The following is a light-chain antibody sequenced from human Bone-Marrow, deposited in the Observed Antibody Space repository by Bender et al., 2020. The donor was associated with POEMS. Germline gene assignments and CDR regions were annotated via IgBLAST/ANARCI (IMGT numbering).Light chain of an antibody. Sequence: QLVLTQSPSASASLGASVKLTCTLSSGHSSYAIAWHQKQPEKGPRYLMKVYTDGSHNKGDGIPDRFSGSSSGTTVTLSISGVQEEDEADYHCQSADSSGVWVFGGGTKLTVL. J-gene: IGLJ3*02. V-gene: IGLV4-69*01. CDR2: VYTDGSH. CDR3: QSADSSGVWV. CDR1: SGHSSYA.